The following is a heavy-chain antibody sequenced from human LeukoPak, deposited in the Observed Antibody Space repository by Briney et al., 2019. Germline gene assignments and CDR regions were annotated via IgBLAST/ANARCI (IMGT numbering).Heavy chain of an antibody. CDR1: GGTFSSYA. CDR3: ARVREYYYGSGSLNWFDP. J-gene: IGHJ5*02. D-gene: IGHD3-10*01. V-gene: IGHV1-69*13. CDR2: IIPIFGTA. Sequence: ASVKVSCKASGGTFSSYAISWVRQAPGQGLEWMGGIIPIFGTANYAQKFQGRVTITADESTSTAYMELSSLRSEDTAVYYCARVREYYYGSGSLNWFDPWGQGTLVTVSS.